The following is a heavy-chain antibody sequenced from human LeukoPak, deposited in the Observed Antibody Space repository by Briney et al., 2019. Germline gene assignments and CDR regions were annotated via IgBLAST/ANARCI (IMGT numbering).Heavy chain of an antibody. CDR2: ISAYNDNR. CDR3: ARDHSSSGQLLDY. D-gene: IGHD6-25*01. CDR1: GYTFSSFG. J-gene: IGHJ4*02. Sequence: ASVKVSCKASGYTFSSFGISWVRQAPGQGLEWMGWISAYNDNRNYAQRLQGRVTMTTDTSTSTAYLELRSLSSDDTAVYYCARDHSSSGQLLDYWGQGTLVTVSS. V-gene: IGHV1-18*01.